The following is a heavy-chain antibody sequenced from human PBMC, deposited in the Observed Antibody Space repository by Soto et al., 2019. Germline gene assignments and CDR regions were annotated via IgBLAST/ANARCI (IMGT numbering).Heavy chain of an antibody. CDR2: LYYTGRT. Sequence: SETLALTCTVSGDSISSDDHYWTWIRHPPGKGLEWIGYLYYTGRTSYYPSLRSRISMSVDTSKNHFSLELSSVSAADTAVYYCARDRSNSPDYFDFWGQGTLVTVSS. CDR3: ARDRSNSPDYFDF. V-gene: IGHV4-30-4*01. CDR1: GDSISSDDHY. J-gene: IGHJ4*02. D-gene: IGHD6-6*01.